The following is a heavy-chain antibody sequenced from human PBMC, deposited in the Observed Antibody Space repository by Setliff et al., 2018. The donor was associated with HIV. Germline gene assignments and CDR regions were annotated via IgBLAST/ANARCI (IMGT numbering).Heavy chain of an antibody. CDR2: IHSSGST. CDR1: GDSIISSRNF. J-gene: IGHJ5*01. D-gene: IGHD3-22*01. CDR3: ARGLLDRSGHRSDCFDS. V-gene: IGHV4-39*01. Sequence: SETLSLTCTVSGDSIISSRNFWGWIRQPPGKGLEWIGNIHSSGSTYYNPSLKSRVFISVDLSKNQFSLRLRSVTAADTAVYYCARGLLDRSGHRSDCFDSWGRGTPVTVSS.